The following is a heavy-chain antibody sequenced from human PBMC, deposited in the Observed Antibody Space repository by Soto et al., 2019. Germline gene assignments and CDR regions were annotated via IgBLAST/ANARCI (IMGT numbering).Heavy chain of an antibody. CDR3: ARDLGADTALVTLGY. CDR2: IYGGGST. J-gene: IGHJ4*02. V-gene: IGHV3-53*04. CDR1: GFSVSNNY. Sequence: EVQLVESGGGLVQPGGSLRLSCAASGFSVSNNYMSWVRQAPGKGLEWVSVIYGGGSTYYADSVKGRFTISRHNSKNTLYLQVNSLTTEATAVYFCARDLGADTALVTLGYWGQGTLVTVSS. D-gene: IGHD5-18*01.